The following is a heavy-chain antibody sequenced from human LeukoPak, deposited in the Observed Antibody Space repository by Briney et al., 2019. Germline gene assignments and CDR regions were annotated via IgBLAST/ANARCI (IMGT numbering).Heavy chain of an antibody. J-gene: IGHJ4*02. CDR2: VSSDGRNT. D-gene: IGHD4-23*01. V-gene: IGHV3-74*01. CDR3: ARDLGGSGPTPIAY. Sequence: GGSLRLSCAASGFTFSSYWMHWVRQAPGKGLVWVSRVSSDGRNTIYADSVKGRFTISRDNAMNTLYLQMNSLRAEDTAVYYCARDLGGSGPTPIAYWGQGILVTVSS. CDR1: GFTFSSYW.